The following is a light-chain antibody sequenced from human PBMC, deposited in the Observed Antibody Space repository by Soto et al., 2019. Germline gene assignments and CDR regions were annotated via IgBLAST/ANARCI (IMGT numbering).Light chain of an antibody. J-gene: IGKJ4*01. CDR1: QSVSSY. CDR2: DAS. Sequence: EIVLTQSPSTLSFSPVERSTLSFMASQSVSSYLAWYQQKPGQAPRLLIYDASNRATGIPARFSGSGSGTDFTLAISSLEPEDFAVYYCQHRSNWPLTFGGGTKVDIK. CDR3: QHRSNWPLT. V-gene: IGKV3-11*01.